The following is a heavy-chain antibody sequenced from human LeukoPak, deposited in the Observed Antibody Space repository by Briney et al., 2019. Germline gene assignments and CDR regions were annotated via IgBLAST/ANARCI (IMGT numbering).Heavy chain of an antibody. CDR3: AKSARGGYCTNGVCYSYY. D-gene: IGHD2-8*01. CDR1: GFTFSSYA. Sequence: GGSLRLSCAASGFTFSSYAMHWVRQAPGKGLEWVAVISYDGSNKYYADSVKGRFTISRDNSKNTLYLQMNSLRAEDTAVYYCAKSARGGYCTNGVCYSYYWGQGTLVTVSS. V-gene: IGHV3-30-3*02. CDR2: ISYDGSNK. J-gene: IGHJ4*02.